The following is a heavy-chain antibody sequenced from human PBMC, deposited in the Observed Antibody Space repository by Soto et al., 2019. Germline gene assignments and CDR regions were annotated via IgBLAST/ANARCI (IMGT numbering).Heavy chain of an antibody. V-gene: IGHV4-39*02. CDR2: IYYSGTT. CDR3: ARREAVAGSQFDF. D-gene: IGHD6-19*01. Sequence: QLQLQESGPGLVKASETLSLTCSVSGGSISSGPYFWGWIRQSPGKGLEWIGSIYYSGTTSYSPSLNSRVTISVDTSKNHFSLQLTSVTAADTAVYYCARREAVAGSQFDFWGQGTLVTVSS. CDR1: GGSISSGPYF. J-gene: IGHJ4*02.